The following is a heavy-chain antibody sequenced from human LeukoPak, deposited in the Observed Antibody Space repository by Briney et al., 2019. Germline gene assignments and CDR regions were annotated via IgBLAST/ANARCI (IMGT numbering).Heavy chain of an antibody. CDR3: ARDRGTWNDDGFDH. D-gene: IGHD1-1*01. Sequence: GGSLRLSCAASGFTFSSYSMNWVRQAPGKWLEWVSYISSSSSTIYYAESVKGRFTISRDNAKNSLHLQMNSLRAEDTAVYYCARDRGTWNDDGFDHWGQGTLVTVSS. CDR2: ISSSSSTI. V-gene: IGHV3-48*01. CDR1: GFTFSSYS. J-gene: IGHJ4*02.